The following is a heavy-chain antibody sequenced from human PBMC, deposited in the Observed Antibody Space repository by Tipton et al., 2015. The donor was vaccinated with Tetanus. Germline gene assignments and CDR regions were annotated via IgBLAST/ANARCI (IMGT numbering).Heavy chain of an antibody. CDR1: GGPVSSSNW. D-gene: IGHD3-3*01. CDR3: ARANYDFSKKGPFDS. CDR2: IYYSGTT. Sequence: TLSLTCDVSGGPVSSSNWWSWVRQAPGKGLEWIGEIYYSGTTNYNPSLKSRVTISTDKSKNQVSLRLNSVTAADTAVYYCARANYDFSKKGPFDSWGQGSLVIVSS. V-gene: IGHV4-4*02. J-gene: IGHJ4*02.